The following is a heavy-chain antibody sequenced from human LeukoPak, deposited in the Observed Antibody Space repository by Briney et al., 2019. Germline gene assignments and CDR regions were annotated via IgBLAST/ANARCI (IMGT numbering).Heavy chain of an antibody. CDR2: IIPIFGTA. CDR1: GGTFSSYA. J-gene: IGHJ4*02. V-gene: IGHV1-69*13. Sequence: SVKVSCKAPGGTFSSYAISWVRQAPGQGLEWMGGIIPIFGTANYAQQFQGRVTITADESTSTAYMELSSLRSEDTAVYYCARVAISYYDILTGYLDYWGQGTRVTVSS. D-gene: IGHD3-9*01. CDR3: ARVAISYYDILTGYLDY.